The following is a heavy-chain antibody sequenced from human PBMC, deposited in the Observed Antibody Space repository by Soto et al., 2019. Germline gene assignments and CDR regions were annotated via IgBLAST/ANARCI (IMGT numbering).Heavy chain of an antibody. Sequence: QLQLQESGPGLVKPSETLSLTCTVSGGSISSSSYYWGWIRQPPGKGLEWIGSIYYSGSTYYNPSLKSRVTISVDTSKNQFSLKLSSVTAADTAVYYCARLPMIVETIPLSGYFDYWGQGTLVTVSS. CDR2: IYYSGST. D-gene: IGHD3-22*01. V-gene: IGHV4-39*01. J-gene: IGHJ4*02. CDR1: GGSISSSSYY. CDR3: ARLPMIVETIPLSGYFDY.